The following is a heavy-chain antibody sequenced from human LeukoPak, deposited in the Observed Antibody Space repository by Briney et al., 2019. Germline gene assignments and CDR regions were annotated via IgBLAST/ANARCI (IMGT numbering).Heavy chain of an antibody. J-gene: IGHJ4*02. CDR2: IYYSGST. V-gene: IGHV4-59*01. CDR1: GGSISSYY. Sequence: SETLSLTCTVSGGSISSYYWSWIRQPPGKGLEWIGYIYYSGSTNYNPSLKSRVTISVDTSKNQFSLKLSSVTAADTAVYYCARGGVAPELPPDYWGQGTLVTVSS. D-gene: IGHD1-26*01. CDR3: ARGGVAPELPPDY.